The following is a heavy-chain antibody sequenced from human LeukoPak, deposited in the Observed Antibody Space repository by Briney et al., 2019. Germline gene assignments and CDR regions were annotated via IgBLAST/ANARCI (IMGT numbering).Heavy chain of an antibody. D-gene: IGHD6-6*01. J-gene: IGHJ6*03. CDR2: INPNSGDT. V-gene: IGHV1-2*02. Sequence: ASVKVSCKASGYTFTGYYIHWVRQAPGQGLEWMGWINPNSGDTNYAQKFQGRVTMTRDTSISTAYMELSRLRSDDTALYYCARAGYSSSSGVGVAQNPVSVYYYYYMDVWGKGTTVTVSS. CDR1: GYTFTGYY. CDR3: ARAGYSSSSGVGVAQNPVSVYYYYYMDV.